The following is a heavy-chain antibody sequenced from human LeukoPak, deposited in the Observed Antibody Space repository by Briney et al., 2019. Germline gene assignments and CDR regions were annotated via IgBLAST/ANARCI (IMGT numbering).Heavy chain of an antibody. CDR2: ISSSGSTI. CDR1: GFTFSDYY. CDR3: ARDRGIVVVPAARGLGWFDP. Sequence: GGSLRLSCEASGFTFSDYYMSWIRQAPGKGLEWVSYISSSGSTIYYADSVKGRFTISRDNAKNSLYLQMNSLRAEDTAVYYCARDRGIVVVPAARGLGWFDPWGQGTLVTVSS. D-gene: IGHD2-2*01. V-gene: IGHV3-11*04. J-gene: IGHJ5*02.